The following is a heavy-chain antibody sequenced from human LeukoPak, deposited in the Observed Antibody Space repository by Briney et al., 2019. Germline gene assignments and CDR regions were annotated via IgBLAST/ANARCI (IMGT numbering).Heavy chain of an antibody. CDR3: ARGSIVARD. V-gene: IGHV3-48*01. CDR1: GFTFSSYS. D-gene: IGHD2/OR15-2a*01. Sequence: GGSLRLSCAASGFTFSSYSMNWVRQAPGKGLEWVSYISSSSSTIYYADSVKGRFTISRDNAKNSLYLQMNSLRAEDTAVYYCARGSIVARDWGQGTLVTVSS. J-gene: IGHJ4*02. CDR2: ISSSSSTI.